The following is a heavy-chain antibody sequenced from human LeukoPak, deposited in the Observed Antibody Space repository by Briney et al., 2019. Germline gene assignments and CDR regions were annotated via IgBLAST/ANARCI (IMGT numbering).Heavy chain of an antibody. D-gene: IGHD3-10*01. CDR1: GHSISTGYY. CDR3: ASYYASGVSAYNYYGMDV. V-gene: IGHV4-38-2*01. Sequence: PSETLSLTCAVSGHSISTGYYWGWIRQPPGKGLEWIGSMSHNRGTYYNPSLKSRVTISMDTSKNQISLRLTSVTAADTAVYYCASYYASGVSAYNYYGMDVWGKGTTVTVYS. J-gene: IGHJ6*04. CDR2: MSHNRGT.